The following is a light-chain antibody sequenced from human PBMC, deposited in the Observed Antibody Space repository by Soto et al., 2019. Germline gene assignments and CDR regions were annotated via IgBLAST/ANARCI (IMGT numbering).Light chain of an antibody. J-gene: IGKJ1*01. Sequence: DIVITQTPLSLPVTPGEPASISCRSSQSLLDSDDGNTYLDWYLQKPGQTPQLLIYTLSYRASGVPDRFSGSGSGTDFTLTISDVQPEDFALYYCHQRQSWPRTFGQGTKVDIK. CDR3: HQRQSWPRT. CDR1: QSLLDSDDGNTY. V-gene: IGKV2-40*01. CDR2: TLS.